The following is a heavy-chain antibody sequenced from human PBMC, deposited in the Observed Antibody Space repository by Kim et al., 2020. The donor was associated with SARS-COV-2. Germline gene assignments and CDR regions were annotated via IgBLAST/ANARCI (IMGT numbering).Heavy chain of an antibody. CDR1: GYTFTGYY. Sequence: ASVKVSCKASGYTFTGYYMHWVRQAPGQGLEWMGWINPNSGGTNYAQKFQGRVTMTRDTSISTAYMELSRLRSDDTAVYYCARVPGVVTAIVGTYYFDYWGQGTLVTVSS. D-gene: IGHD2-21*02. J-gene: IGHJ4*02. CDR2: INPNSGGT. CDR3: ARVPGVVTAIVGTYYFDY. V-gene: IGHV1-2*02.